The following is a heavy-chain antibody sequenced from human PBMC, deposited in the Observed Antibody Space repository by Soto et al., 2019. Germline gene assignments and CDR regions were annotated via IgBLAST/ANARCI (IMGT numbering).Heavy chain of an antibody. CDR1: GFTFSSYS. V-gene: IGHV3-48*01. CDR3: ARPGYSSGWPYYYYYGMDV. J-gene: IGHJ6*02. CDR2: ISSSSSTI. Sequence: GGSLRLSCAASGFTFSSYSMNWVRQAPGKGLEWVSYISSSSSTIYYADSVKGRFTISRDNAKNSLYLQMNSLRAEDTAVYYCARPGYSSGWPYYYYYGMDVWGQGTTVTVSS. D-gene: IGHD6-19*01.